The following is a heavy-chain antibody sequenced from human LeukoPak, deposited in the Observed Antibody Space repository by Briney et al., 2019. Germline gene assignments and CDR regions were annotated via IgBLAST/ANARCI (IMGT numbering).Heavy chain of an antibody. Sequence: GASVKVSCKVSGYTLTELSMHWVRQAPGKGLEWMGGFDPEDGETIYAQKFQGRVTMTEDTSTDTAYMELSSLRSEDTAVYYCATVKVIMITFGGVIVSEYSFDYWGQGTLVTVSS. D-gene: IGHD3-16*02. V-gene: IGHV1-24*01. CDR2: FDPEDGET. CDR3: ATVKVIMITFGGVIVSEYSFDY. CDR1: GYTLTELS. J-gene: IGHJ4*02.